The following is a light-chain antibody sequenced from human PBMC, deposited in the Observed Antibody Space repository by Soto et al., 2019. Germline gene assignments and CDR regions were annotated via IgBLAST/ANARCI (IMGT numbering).Light chain of an antibody. CDR2: RNN. CDR3: AAWDDSLRDVV. V-gene: IGLV1-47*01. J-gene: IGLJ2*01. CDR1: SSNIGSNY. Sequence: QSVLTQPPSASATPGQRVTISCSGSSSNIGSNYVYWYQQLPGTAPKLLIYRNNQRPSGVPDRFSGSKSGTSASLAISGLRSEDEADYYCAAWDDSLRDVVFGGGTKLTVL.